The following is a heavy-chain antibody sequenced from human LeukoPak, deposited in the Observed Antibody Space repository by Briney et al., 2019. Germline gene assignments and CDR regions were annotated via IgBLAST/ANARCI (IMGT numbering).Heavy chain of an antibody. Sequence: ASVKVSCKASGYTFTGYCMHWVRQAPGQGLEWMGWINPNSGGTNYAQKFQGRVTMTRDTSISTAYMELSRLRSDDTAVYYCARQGMVRGAVNWFDPWGQGTLVTVSS. V-gene: IGHV1-2*02. J-gene: IGHJ5*02. CDR1: GYTFTGYC. CDR2: INPNSGGT. CDR3: ARQGMVRGAVNWFDP. D-gene: IGHD3-10*01.